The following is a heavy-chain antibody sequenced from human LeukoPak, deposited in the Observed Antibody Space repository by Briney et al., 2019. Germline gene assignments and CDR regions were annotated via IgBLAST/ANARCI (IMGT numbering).Heavy chain of an antibody. Sequence: SETLSLTCAVYGGSFSGYYWSWIRQPPGKGLEWIGEINHSGSTNYNPSLKSRVTISVDTSKNQFSLKLSSVTAADTAVYYCARKRFYYDSSGYWGSHYYYYMDVWGKGTTVTISS. CDR1: GGSFSGYY. CDR2: INHSGST. D-gene: IGHD3-22*01. J-gene: IGHJ6*03. V-gene: IGHV4-34*01. CDR3: ARKRFYYDSSGYWGSHYYYYMDV.